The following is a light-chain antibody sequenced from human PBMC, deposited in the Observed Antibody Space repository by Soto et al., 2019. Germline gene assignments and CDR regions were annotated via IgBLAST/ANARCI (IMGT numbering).Light chain of an antibody. V-gene: IGLV2-14*01. CDR1: SSDIGYYNY. J-gene: IGLJ1*01. Sequence: QSVLTQPASVSGSPGQSITISCTGTSSDIGYYNYVSWYQHHPGKAPKLIVYEVSNRPSGLSNRFSGSKSGNTASLTISGLQAEDEADYYCTSYTLTSTLHVFGTGTKLTVL. CDR3: TSYTLTSTLHV. CDR2: EVS.